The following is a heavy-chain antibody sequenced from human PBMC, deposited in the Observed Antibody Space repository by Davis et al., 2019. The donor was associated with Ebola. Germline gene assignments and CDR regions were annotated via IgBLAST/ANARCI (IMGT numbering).Heavy chain of an antibody. Sequence: GESLKISCAASGFTFSSYGMNWVRQAPGKGLEWVSSISSSSSYIYYADSVKGRFTISRDNAKNSLYLQMNSLRAEDTAVYYCAREDTLGYCSGGSCYSSNWFDPWGQGTLVTVSS. J-gene: IGHJ5*02. CDR3: AREDTLGYCSGGSCYSSNWFDP. D-gene: IGHD2-15*01. V-gene: IGHV3-21*01. CDR2: ISSSSSYI. CDR1: GFTFSSYG.